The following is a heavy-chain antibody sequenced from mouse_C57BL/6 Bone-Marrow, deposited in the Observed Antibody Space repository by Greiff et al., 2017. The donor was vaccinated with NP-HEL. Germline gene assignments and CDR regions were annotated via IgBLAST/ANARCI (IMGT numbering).Heavy chain of an antibody. V-gene: IGHV1-54*01. J-gene: IGHJ3*01. CDR2: INPGSGGT. CDR3: ARAKSLNWDKAY. D-gene: IGHD4-1*01. CDR1: GYAFTNYL. Sequence: VQLQQSGAELVRPGTSVKVSCKASGYAFTNYLIEWVKQRPGQGLEWIGVINPGSGGTNYNEKFKGKATLTADKSSSTAYMQLSSLTSEDSAVYFCARAKSLNWDKAYWGQGTLVTVSA.